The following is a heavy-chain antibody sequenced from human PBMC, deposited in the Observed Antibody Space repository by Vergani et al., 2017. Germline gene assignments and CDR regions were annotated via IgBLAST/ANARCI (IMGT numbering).Heavy chain of an antibody. V-gene: IGHV4-4*02. CDR2: IYHSGST. CDR3: ARASASGSSLDDAFDI. D-gene: IGHD1-26*01. Sequence: QVQLQESGPGLVKPSGTLSLTCAVSGGSIRSSNWWSWVRQPPGKGLEWIGEIYHSGSTNYNPPLKSRVTRSVDKSKNQFSLKLSSVTAADTAVYYCARASASGSSLDDAFDIWGQGTMVTVSS. CDR1: GGSIRSSNW. J-gene: IGHJ3*02.